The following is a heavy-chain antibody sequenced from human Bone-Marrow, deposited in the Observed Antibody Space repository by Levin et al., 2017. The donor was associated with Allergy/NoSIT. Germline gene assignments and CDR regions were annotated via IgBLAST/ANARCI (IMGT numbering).Heavy chain of an antibody. V-gene: IGHV3-30-3*01. J-gene: IGHJ4*02. CDR3: LPAGDYDDDFDY. D-gene: IGHD4-17*01. CDR1: GFTFSSYA. CDR2: ISYDGSNK. Sequence: GESLKISCAASGFTFSSYAMPWVRQAPGTGLEWVAVISYDGSNKYYADSVKGRFTISRDNSKNTLYLQMNSLRAEDTAVYYCLPAGDYDDDFDYWGQGTLVTVSS.